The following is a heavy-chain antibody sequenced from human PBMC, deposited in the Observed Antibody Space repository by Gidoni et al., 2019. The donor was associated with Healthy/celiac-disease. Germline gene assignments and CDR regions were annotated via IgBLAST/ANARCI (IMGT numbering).Heavy chain of an antibody. V-gene: IGHV4-38-2*01. Sequence: QVQLQESGPGLVKPSETLSLTCAVSGYSISSGYYWGWIRQPPGKGLEWIGSIYHSGSTYYNPSLKSRVTISVDTSKNQFSLKLSSVTAADTAVYYCARQRITMVRGVYYFDYWGQGTLVTVSS. J-gene: IGHJ4*02. CDR2: IYHSGST. CDR1: GYSISSGYY. D-gene: IGHD3-10*01. CDR3: ARQRITMVRGVYYFDY.